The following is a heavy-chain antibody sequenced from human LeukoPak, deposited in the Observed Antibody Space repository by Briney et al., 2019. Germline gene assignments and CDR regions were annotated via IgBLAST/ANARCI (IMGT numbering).Heavy chain of an antibody. CDR2: VYYIANT. Sequence: PSETLSLTCTVSGASVGSAGYYWSWIRQPPGGGLERIGYVYYIANTNYNPSLKSRVTMSVNPSKNQFSLKLNSVTAADTAMYYCARTQSQSGSYRYYFGYWGQGTLVTVSS. V-gene: IGHV4-61*08. J-gene: IGHJ4*02. D-gene: IGHD1-26*01. CDR1: GASVGSAGYY. CDR3: ARTQSQSGSYRYYFGY.